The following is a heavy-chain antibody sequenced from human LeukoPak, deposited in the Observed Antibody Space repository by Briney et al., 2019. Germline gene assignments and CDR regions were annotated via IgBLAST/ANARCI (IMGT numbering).Heavy chain of an antibody. J-gene: IGHJ4*02. V-gene: IGHV4-39*07. CDR2: IYYSGST. CDR3: ARGDPFHIVVVTAIFGPFDY. D-gene: IGHD2-21*02. CDR1: GDSISSSSSY. Sequence: PSETLSLTCTVSGDSISSSSSYWGWIRQPPGEGLEWIGSIYYSGSTYYNPSLKSRVTISVDTSKNQFSLKLSSVTAADTAVYYCARGDPFHIVVVTAIFGPFDYWGQGTLVTVSS.